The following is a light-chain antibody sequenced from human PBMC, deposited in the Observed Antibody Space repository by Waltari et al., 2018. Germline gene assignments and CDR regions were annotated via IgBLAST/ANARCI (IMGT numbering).Light chain of an antibody. V-gene: IGKV1-5*03. J-gene: IGKJ1*01. CDR3: QHYNSYPWT. CDR2: KAS. CDR1: QSISRF. Sequence: DIEMTQSPSTLSASVGDRVPITCRASQSISRFLAWYQHKPGKAPKLLIYKASSLESGVPSRFSGSESGTEFTLTISSLQPDDFATYYCQHYNSYPWTFGQGTKVEIK.